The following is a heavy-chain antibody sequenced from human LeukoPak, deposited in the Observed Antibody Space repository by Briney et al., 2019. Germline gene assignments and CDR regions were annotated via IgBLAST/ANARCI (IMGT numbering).Heavy chain of an antibody. J-gene: IGHJ4*02. CDR2: ISAYNGNT. CDR1: GYTFTSYA. V-gene: IGHV1-18*01. D-gene: IGHD6-13*01. CDR3: ARARFSSRNRDGYLDS. Sequence: GASVKVSCKASGYTFTSYAISWVRQAPGQGLEWMGWISAYNGNTNYAQKVQGRVTVTADTSTATAYMELRSLRSDDTAVYYCARARFSSRNRDGYLDSWGEGTLVTVSS.